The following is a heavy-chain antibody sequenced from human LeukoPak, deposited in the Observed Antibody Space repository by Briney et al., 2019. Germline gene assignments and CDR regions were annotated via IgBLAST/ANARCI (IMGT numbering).Heavy chain of an antibody. Sequence: AXSGFIFSNXXXXWVRQXPGKXXXXXSRMDSSGSSISYADSVRGRFTISRDNAKNTLYLQMNSLRVEDTAVYYCAREAVGTGDWYFDLWGRGTLVIVSP. D-gene: IGHD7-27*01. J-gene: IGHJ2*01. CDR2: MDSSGSSI. CDR3: AREAVGTGDWYFDL. V-gene: IGHV3-74*01. CDR1: GFIFSNXX.